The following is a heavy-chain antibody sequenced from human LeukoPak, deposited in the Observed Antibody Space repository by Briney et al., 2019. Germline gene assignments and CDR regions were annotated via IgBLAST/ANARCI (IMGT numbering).Heavy chain of an antibody. CDR2: ISSSGSTI. CDR1: GFTFSSYE. Sequence: PGGSLRLSCAASGFTFSSYEMNWVRQAPGKGLEWVSYISSSGSTIYYADSVKGRFTISRDNAKNSLYLQMNSLRAEDTAVYYCASVYDFWSVPRNDYWGQGTLVTVSS. D-gene: IGHD3-3*01. CDR3: ASVYDFWSVPRNDY. V-gene: IGHV3-48*03. J-gene: IGHJ4*02.